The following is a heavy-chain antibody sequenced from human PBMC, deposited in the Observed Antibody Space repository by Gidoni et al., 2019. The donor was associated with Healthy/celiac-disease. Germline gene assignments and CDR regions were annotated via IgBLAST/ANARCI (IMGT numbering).Heavy chain of an antibody. CDR2: IKSKTDGGTT. CDR3: TTVNGGFGGVIVPFDY. J-gene: IGHJ4*02. D-gene: IGHD3-16*02. CDR1: GFPFSNDW. V-gene: IGHV3-15*01. Sequence: EVQLVESGGGLVKPGGSLRLSCAASGFPFSNDWMSWVRQAPGKGLEWVGRIKSKTDGGTTDYAAPVKGRFTISRDDSKNTLYLQMNSLKTEDTAVYYCTTVNGGFGGVIVPFDYWGQGTLVTVSS.